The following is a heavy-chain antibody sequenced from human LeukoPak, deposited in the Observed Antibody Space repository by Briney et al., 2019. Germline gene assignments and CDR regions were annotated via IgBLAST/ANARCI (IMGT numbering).Heavy chain of an antibody. CDR3: AREFPGRIVVVPSGAFDI. Sequence: VASVKVSCTASGGTFSSYAISWVRQAPGQGLEWMGRIIPILGIANYAQKFQGRVTITADKSTSTAYMELSSLRSEDTAVYYCAREFPGRIVVVPSGAFDIWGQGTMVTVSS. CDR1: GGTFSSYA. J-gene: IGHJ3*02. CDR2: IIPILGIA. D-gene: IGHD2-2*01. V-gene: IGHV1-69*04.